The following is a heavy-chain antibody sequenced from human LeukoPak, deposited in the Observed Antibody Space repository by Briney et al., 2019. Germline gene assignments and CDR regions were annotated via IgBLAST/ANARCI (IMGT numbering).Heavy chain of an antibody. CDR2: TYYRSKWYN. CDR3: AGTRAKGTGYDWSYFDY. CDR1: GDSVSSNSAA. Sequence: SQTLSLTCAISGDSVSSNSAAWHWIRQSPSRGLEWLGRTYYRSKWYNDYAVSVKSRITINPDTSKNQFSLQLNSVTPEDTAVYYCAGTRAKGTGYDWSYFDYWGQGTLVTVSS. D-gene: IGHD5-12*01. J-gene: IGHJ4*02. V-gene: IGHV6-1*01.